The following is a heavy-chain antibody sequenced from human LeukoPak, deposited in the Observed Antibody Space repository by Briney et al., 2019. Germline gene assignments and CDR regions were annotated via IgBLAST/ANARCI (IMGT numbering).Heavy chain of an antibody. Sequence: PGGSLRLSCAASGFTFSSYSMNWVRQAPGKGLEWVSYISSSSSTIYYADSVKGRFTISRDNAKNSLYLQMNSLRAEDTAVYYCARHRGYSGYDFFDYWGQGTLVTVSS. CDR1: GFTFSSYS. D-gene: IGHD5-12*01. V-gene: IGHV3-48*01. J-gene: IGHJ4*02. CDR3: ARHRGYSGYDFFDY. CDR2: ISSSSSTI.